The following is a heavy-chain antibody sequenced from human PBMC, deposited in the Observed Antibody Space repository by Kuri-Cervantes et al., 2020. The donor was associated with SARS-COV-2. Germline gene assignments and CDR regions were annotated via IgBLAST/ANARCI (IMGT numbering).Heavy chain of an antibody. D-gene: IGHD1-26*01. Sequence: SETLSLTCTVSGDSITSDEYYWSWIRQPAGKGMEWIGRIYSSGSTTYNPSLKSRVTISVDKSKTLFSLKLSSVTAADTAVYYCARLVLEAYSGSFYFDYWGQGSLVTVSS. V-gene: IGHV4-61*02. CDR3: ARLVLEAYSGSFYFDY. CDR2: IYSSGST. CDR1: GDSITSDEYY. J-gene: IGHJ4*02.